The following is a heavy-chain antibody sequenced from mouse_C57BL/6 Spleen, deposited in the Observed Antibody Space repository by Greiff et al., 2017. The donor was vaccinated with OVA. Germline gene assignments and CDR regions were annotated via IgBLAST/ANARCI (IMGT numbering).Heavy chain of an antibody. V-gene: IGHV1-80*01. CDR1: GYAFSSYW. CDR2: IYPGDGDT. J-gene: IGHJ2*01. D-gene: IGHD2-2*01. CDR3: AREGGYDGYYFDY. Sequence: QVQLKQSGAELVKPGASVKISCKASGYAFSSYWMNWVKQRPGKGLEWIGQIYPGDGDTNYNGKFKGKATLTADKSSSTAYMQLSSLTSEDSAVYFGAREGGYDGYYFDYWGQGTTLTVSS.